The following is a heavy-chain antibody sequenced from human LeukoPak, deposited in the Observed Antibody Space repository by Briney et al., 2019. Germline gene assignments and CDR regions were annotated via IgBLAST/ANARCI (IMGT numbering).Heavy chain of an antibody. CDR1: GFTFSSYA. CDR2: ISGSGGST. J-gene: IGHJ4*02. V-gene: IGHV3-23*01. CDR3: AKDPRAYGSGAGRYY. Sequence: PGGSLRLSCAASGFTFSSYAMSWVRQAPGKGLEWVSAISGSGGSTYYADSVKGRFTISRDNSKDTLYLQMNSLRAEDTAVYYCAKDPRAYGSGAGRYYWGQGTLVTVSS. D-gene: IGHD3-10*01.